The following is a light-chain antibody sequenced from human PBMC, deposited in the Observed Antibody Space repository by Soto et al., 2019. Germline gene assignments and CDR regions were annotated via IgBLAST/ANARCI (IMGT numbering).Light chain of an antibody. CDR1: RSPSDNS. V-gene: IGKV3-20*01. CDR2: STS. J-gene: IGKJ2*01. Sequence: EIVLTQSPGTLSLSPGERATLSCRASRSPSDNSFVWYQQKLGQAPRDLIYSTSTRATGSPDRFSGSGSGTDFTLTISRVEPEDFAVYFCQQSSTSPYTFGQGTKLEIK. CDR3: QQSSTSPYT.